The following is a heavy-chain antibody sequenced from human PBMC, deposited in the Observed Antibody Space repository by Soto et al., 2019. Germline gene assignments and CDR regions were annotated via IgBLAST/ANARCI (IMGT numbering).Heavy chain of an antibody. CDR2: IYYSGST. J-gene: IGHJ4*02. D-gene: IGHD3-22*01. Sequence: QVQLQESGPGLVKPSQTLSLTCTVSGGSISSGGYYWSWIRQHPGKGLEWIGYIYYSGSTYYNPSLKSRFTISVDTSKNQFSLKLSSVTAADTAVYYCARRTHYYDSSGIKKSEVYYFDYWGQGTLVTVSS. V-gene: IGHV4-31*03. CDR1: GGSISSGGYY. CDR3: ARRTHYYDSSGIKKSEVYYFDY.